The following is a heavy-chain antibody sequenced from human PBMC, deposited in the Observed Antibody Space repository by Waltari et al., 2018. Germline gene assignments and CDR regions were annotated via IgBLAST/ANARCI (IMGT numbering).Heavy chain of an antibody. CDR1: GASISSSSHY. CDR2: VFYSGTT. V-gene: IGHV4-39*07. J-gene: IGHJ6*03. D-gene: IGHD5-12*01. CDR3: ARGGDLYSYMDV. Sequence: QLQLQESGPGLVKPSETLSLTCTVSGASISSSSHYWGWIRQPPGKVLEWIVTVFYSGTTFYNPSLRSRITISVDTSKNQFSLKLTSVTAADTALYYCARGGDLYSYMDVWGNGATVTISS.